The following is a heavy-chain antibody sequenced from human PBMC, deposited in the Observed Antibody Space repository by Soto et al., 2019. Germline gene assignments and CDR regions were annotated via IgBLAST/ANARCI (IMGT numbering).Heavy chain of an antibody. D-gene: IGHD3-16*01. CDR1: GYTFTSYG. CDR3: AIQDGGVVY. V-gene: IGHV1-18*01. CDR2: ISAYNGNT. Sequence: GASVKVSCKASGYTFTSYGISWVRQAPGQGLEWMGWISAYNGNTNYAQKLQGRVTMIRDTSISTAYMELRNLKSDDTAVYYCAIQDGGVVYWGQGTLVTVSS. J-gene: IGHJ4*02.